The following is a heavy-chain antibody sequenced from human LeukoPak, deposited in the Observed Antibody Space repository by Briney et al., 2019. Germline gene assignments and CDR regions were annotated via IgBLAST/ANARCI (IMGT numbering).Heavy chain of an antibody. CDR1: GFTFSSHP. CDR3: AKSYSYYHMDD. Sequence: GGSLRLSCAASGFTFSSHPISWVRLAPGKGLEWVSSIRGSGDSTYYADSVKGRFTISRDNTKNTLYLQMNSLRGDDTAVYYCAKSYSYYHMDDWGKGTSVTVSS. J-gene: IGHJ6*03. CDR2: IRGSGDST. V-gene: IGHV3-23*01.